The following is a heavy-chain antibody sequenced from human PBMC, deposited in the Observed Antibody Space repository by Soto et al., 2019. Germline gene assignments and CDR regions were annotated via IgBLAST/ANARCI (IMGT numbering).Heavy chain of an antibody. Sequence: QVQLQESGPGLVEPSETLSLTCTVSGGSISSSYWSWIRQPPEKGLEWIGYLHRSGSTNYNPSLNSRVTMLLDTLDTSKSQFSLRLTSVTAADTAVYYCARRYSSSSGDPFDIWGQGTMVTVSS. J-gene: IGHJ3*02. D-gene: IGHD6-6*01. CDR3: ARRYSSSSGDPFDI. CDR2: LHRSGST. V-gene: IGHV4-59*08. CDR1: GGSISSSY.